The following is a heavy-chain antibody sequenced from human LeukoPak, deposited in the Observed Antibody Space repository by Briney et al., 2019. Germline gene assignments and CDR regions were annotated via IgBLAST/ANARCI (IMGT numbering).Heavy chain of an antibody. CDR3: AREGVYFDP. CDR1: GGSISSYY. J-gene: IGHJ5*02. D-gene: IGHD5-24*01. Sequence: SETLSLTCTVSGGSISSYYWSCLRQLPGKGLEWIGYIYHSGDTYYNPTLKSRVTLSVDTSKNQFSLKLSSVTAADTAVYYCAREGVYFDPWGQGTLVTVSS. CDR2: IYHSGDT. V-gene: IGHV4-59*06.